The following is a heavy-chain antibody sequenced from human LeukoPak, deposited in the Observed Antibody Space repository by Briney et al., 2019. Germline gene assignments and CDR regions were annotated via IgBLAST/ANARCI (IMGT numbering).Heavy chain of an antibody. CDR2: ISSSSSYI. J-gene: IGHJ4*02. Sequence: PGGSLRLSCAASGFTFSSYSMNWVRQAPGEGLEWVSSISSSSSYIYYADSVKGRFTISRDNAKNSLYLQMNSLRAEDTAVYYCARVAENHFDYWGQGTLVTVSS. D-gene: IGHD1-14*01. V-gene: IGHV3-21*01. CDR3: ARVAENHFDY. CDR1: GFTFSSYS.